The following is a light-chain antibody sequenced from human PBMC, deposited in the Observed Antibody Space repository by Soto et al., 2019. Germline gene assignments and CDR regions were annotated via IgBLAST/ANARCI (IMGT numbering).Light chain of an antibody. Sequence: EIVMTQSPATLSLSPGERATLSCRASQSVNSALAWYQQKPGQVPRLLIYGASARATGIPARFSGSGSGTEFTLTISSLQSEDFAVYYCQQYNNWPWTFGQGTKVDI. CDR2: GAS. CDR3: QQYNNWPWT. V-gene: IGKV3-15*01. J-gene: IGKJ1*01. CDR1: QSVNSA.